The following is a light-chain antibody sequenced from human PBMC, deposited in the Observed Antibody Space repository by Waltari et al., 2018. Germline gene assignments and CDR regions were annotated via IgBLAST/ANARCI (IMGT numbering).Light chain of an antibody. J-gene: IGKJ1*01. V-gene: IGKV4-1*01. CDR2: WAS. CDR1: QSVFYNSNNKHY. CDR3: QEYYTIPPWA. Sequence: DIVMTQSPDSLPVSLGERATITCKSSQSVFYNSNNKHYLALDQQKVGQPPKLLIYWASSRESGVPDRFSGSVSGTDFTLTISSLQTEDVAVYYCQEYYTIPPWAFGQGTKVEIK.